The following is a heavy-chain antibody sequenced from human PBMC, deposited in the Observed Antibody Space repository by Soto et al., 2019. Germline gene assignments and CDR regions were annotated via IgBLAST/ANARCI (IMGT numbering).Heavy chain of an antibody. CDR1: GFTFSSYA. D-gene: IGHD2-15*01. CDR3: AKDCGRYCSGGSCYPHY. CDR2: ISGSGGST. Sequence: EVQLLESGGGLVQPGGSLRLSCAASGFTFSSYAMSWVRQAPGKGLEWVSAISGSGGSTYYADSVKGRFTISRDNSKNTLYQQMNSLRAEDTAVYYCAKDCGRYCSGGSCYPHYWGQGTLVTVSS. J-gene: IGHJ4*02. V-gene: IGHV3-23*01.